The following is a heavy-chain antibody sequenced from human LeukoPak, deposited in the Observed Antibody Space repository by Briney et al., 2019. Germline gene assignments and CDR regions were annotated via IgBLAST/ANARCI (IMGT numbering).Heavy chain of an antibody. J-gene: IGHJ4*02. D-gene: IGHD2-8*01. Sequence: PGGSLRLSCAASGFTFSSYAMSWVRQAPGKGLEWVSAISGSGGSTYYADSVKGRFTISRDNSKNTLYLQMNSLRAEDTAVYYCAKAPFIVLMGMRGDYFDYWGQGTLVTVSS. V-gene: IGHV3-23*01. CDR3: AKAPFIVLMGMRGDYFDY. CDR1: GFTFSSYA. CDR2: ISGSGGST.